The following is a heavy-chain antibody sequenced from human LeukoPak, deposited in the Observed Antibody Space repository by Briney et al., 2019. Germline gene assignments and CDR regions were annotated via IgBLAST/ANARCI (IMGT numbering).Heavy chain of an antibody. CDR2: ISYSGSTT. V-gene: IGHV3-48*04. CDR3: ARAGPPAFDP. J-gene: IGHJ5*02. Sequence: PGGSLRLSCAASGFRSYSLNWVRQAPGKGLEWVSYISYSGSTTSYADSVKGRFTITRDNAKNSLYLQMNSLRAEDTAVYYCARAGPPAFDPWGQGTLVTVSS. CDR1: GFRSYS.